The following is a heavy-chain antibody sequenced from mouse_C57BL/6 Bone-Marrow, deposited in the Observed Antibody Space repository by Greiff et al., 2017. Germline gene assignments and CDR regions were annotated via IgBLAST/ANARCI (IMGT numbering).Heavy chain of an antibody. J-gene: IGHJ1*03. CDR1: GFSFNTYA. D-gene: IGHD2-3*01. CDR2: IRSKSNNYAT. Sequence: GGGLVQPKGSLKLSCAASGFSFNTYAMNWVRQAPGKGLEWVARIRSKSNNYATYYADSVKDRFTISRDDSESMLYLQMNNLKTEDTAMYYCVRIYDGYYVDFDVWGTGTTVTVSS. V-gene: IGHV10-1*01. CDR3: VRIYDGYYVDFDV.